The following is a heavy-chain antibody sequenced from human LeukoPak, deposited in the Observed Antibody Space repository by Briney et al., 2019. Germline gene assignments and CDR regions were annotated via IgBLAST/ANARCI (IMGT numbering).Heavy chain of an antibody. CDR1: GFTFSSYG. Sequence: PGGSLSLSCSASGFTFSSYGMHWVRQAPGKGPEWVAVISNDGSKIYYADSVKGRFTISRDNPRNTVYLQMDSLRPDDTAVYYCAQDRRGEQQLIQGFPYWGQGTLVTVSS. CDR2: ISNDGSKI. J-gene: IGHJ4*02. V-gene: IGHV3-30*18. D-gene: IGHD4-11*01. CDR3: AQDRRGEQQLIQGFPY.